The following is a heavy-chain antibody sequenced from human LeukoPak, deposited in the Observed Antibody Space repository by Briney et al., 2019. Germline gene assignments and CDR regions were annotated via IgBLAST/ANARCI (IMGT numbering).Heavy chain of an antibody. Sequence: GGSLRLSCTGSGFTFGDYAMNWVRQAPGKGREWVGFIRSKNYGGTTEYAASVKGRFTISRDDSRSIAYLQMNSLKTEDTAVYYCTRVIVATKDYWGQGTLVTVSS. J-gene: IGHJ4*02. V-gene: IGHV3-49*04. CDR1: GFTFGDYA. CDR3: TRVIVATKDY. CDR2: IRSKNYGGTT. D-gene: IGHD5-12*01.